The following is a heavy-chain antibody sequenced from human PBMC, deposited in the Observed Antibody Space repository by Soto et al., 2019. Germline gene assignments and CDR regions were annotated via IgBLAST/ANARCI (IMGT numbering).Heavy chain of an antibody. CDR2: ISYDGSNK. D-gene: IGHD3-22*01. J-gene: IGHJ6*02. CDR1: GFTFSSYG. CDR3: AKDFGLPYYGDYYGMDV. V-gene: IGHV3-30*18. Sequence: QVQLVESGGGVVQPGRSLRLSCAASGFTFSSYGMHWVRQAPGKWLEWVAVISYDGSNKYYADSVKGRFTICRDNSKNTLYLQMNSLRAEDTAVYYCAKDFGLPYYGDYYGMDVWGQGTTVTVSS.